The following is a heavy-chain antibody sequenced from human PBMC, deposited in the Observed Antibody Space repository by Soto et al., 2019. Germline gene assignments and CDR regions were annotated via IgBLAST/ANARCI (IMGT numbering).Heavy chain of an antibody. D-gene: IGHD6-13*01. CDR3: AASSSYSSSWKN. J-gene: IGHJ4*02. Sequence: EVQLLESGGGLVQPGGSLRLSCAASGFTFSNCAMSWVRQAPGKGLDWVSTISSSGDTTNYADSVKGRFTISRDNSKNTLYLQMNILIPEDTAVYYCAASSSYSSSWKNWGQGTLVTVSS. CDR2: ISSSGDTT. CDR1: GFTFSNCA. V-gene: IGHV3-23*01.